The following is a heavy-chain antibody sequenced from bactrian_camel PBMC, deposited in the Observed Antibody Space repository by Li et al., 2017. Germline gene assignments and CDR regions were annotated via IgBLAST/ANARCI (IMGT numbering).Heavy chain of an antibody. CDR2: IFTTGAGLP. J-gene: IGHJ4*01. Sequence: HVQLVESGGGSVQAGGSLRLSCAASGYTSGLKCMAWFRQAPGREREDIATIFTTGAGLPTYDSDVEGRFTISRDTRKKMVYLQMNSLKLEDTAMYYCAADFGPYCSGSYLARRANFEGQGTQVTVS. CDR1: GYTSGLKC. D-gene: IGHD2*01. V-gene: IGHV3S53*01.